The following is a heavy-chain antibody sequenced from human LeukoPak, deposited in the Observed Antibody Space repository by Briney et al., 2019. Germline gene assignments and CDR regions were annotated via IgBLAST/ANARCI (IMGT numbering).Heavy chain of an antibody. CDR3: ASSSSGTAYDY. Sequence: SETLSLTCAVYGGSFSGYYWSWIRQPPGKGLEWIGEINHSGSTNYNPSLKSRVTISVDTSKNQFSLKLSSVTAADTAVYYCASSSSGTAYDYWGQGTLVTVSS. CDR1: GGSFSGYY. CDR2: INHSGST. J-gene: IGHJ4*02. V-gene: IGHV4-34*01. D-gene: IGHD6-6*01.